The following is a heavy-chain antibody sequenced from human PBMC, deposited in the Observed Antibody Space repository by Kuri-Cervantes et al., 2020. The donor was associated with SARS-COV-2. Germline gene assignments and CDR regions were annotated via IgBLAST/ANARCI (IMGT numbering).Heavy chain of an antibody. Sequence: GESLKISCAASGFTFSDYEMNWVRQAPGKGLEWVSYISISGSTIYYADSVKGRFTISRDNSKNTLYLQMNSLRAEDTAVYYCAKDSPEIVVVPAAPLYFDLWGRGTLVTVSS. CDR2: ISISGSTI. CDR3: AKDSPEIVVVPAAPLYFDL. J-gene: IGHJ2*01. CDR1: GFTFSDYE. D-gene: IGHD2-2*01. V-gene: IGHV3-48*03.